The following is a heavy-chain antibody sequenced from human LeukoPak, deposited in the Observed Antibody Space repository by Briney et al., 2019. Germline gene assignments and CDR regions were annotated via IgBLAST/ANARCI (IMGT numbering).Heavy chain of an antibody. CDR1: GFTFSSYV. CDR2: ISGSGGST. J-gene: IGHJ4*02. D-gene: IGHD1-7*01. CDR3: AKLNNWNYVNYFDY. Sequence: TGGSLRLSCAASGFTFSSYVMSWVRQAPGKGLEWVSAISGSGGSTYYADSVKGRFTISRDNSKNTLYLQMNSLRAEDTAVYYCAKLNNWNYVNYFDYWGQGTLVTVSS. V-gene: IGHV3-23*01.